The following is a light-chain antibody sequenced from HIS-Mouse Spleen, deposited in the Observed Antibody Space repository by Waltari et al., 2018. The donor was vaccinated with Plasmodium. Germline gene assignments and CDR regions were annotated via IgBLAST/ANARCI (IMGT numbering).Light chain of an antibody. J-gene: IGKJ4*01. Sequence: AIRMTQSPSSFSASTVDSVTITCRASQGIRSYLAWYQQKPGKAPKLLIYAASTLQSGVPSRFSGSGSGTDFTLTISCLQSEDFATYYCQQYYSYPLTFGGGTKVEIK. CDR2: AAS. V-gene: IGKV1-8*01. CDR1: QGIRSY. CDR3: QQYYSYPLT.